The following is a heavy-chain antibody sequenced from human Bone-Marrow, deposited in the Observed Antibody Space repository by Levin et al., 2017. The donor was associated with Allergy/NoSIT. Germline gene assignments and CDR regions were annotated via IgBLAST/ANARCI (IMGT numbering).Heavy chain of an antibody. Sequence: ASVKVSCKVSGYSLTELSIHWVRRAPGKGLEWMGGFDPEDGETVNAQKFQGRVTVTEDTSIDTVYMELSSLRYEDTAIYYCASTYCSNGGCYFPGWDDWGRGTLVTVSS. V-gene: IGHV1-24*01. CDR3: ASTYCSNGGCYFPGWDD. J-gene: IGHJ4*02. D-gene: IGHD2-15*01. CDR1: GYSLTELS. CDR2: FDPEDGET.